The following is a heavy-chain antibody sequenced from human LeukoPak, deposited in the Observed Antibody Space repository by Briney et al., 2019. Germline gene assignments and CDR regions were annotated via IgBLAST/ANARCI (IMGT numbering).Heavy chain of an antibody. CDR1: GFTVSSNY. J-gene: IGHJ4*02. CDR2: IYSGGST. D-gene: IGHD6-19*01. Sequence: TGGSLRLSCVASGFTVSSNYMSWVRQAPGKGLEWVSVIYSGGSTYYADSVMGRFTISRDNSKNTLYLQLNSLRVEDTAVYYCARDYGVAEGYWGQGTLVTVSS. CDR3: ARDYGVAEGY. V-gene: IGHV3-53*01.